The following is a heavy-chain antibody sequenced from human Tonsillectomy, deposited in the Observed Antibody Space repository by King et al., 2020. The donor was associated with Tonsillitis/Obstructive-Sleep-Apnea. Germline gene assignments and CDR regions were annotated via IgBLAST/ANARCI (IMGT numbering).Heavy chain of an antibody. Sequence: VQLVESGAEVKKPGESLKISCTGSGYTFTNYWIGWVRQMPGKGLEWMGIIYPGDSDTRYSPSFQGQVTISADKSISTAYLQWSSLKASDTAMYYCARLSRYCSGGTCPNVFDIWGRGTMVTVSS. CDR1: GYTFTNYW. CDR2: IYPGDSDT. V-gene: IGHV5-51*01. CDR3: ARLSRYCSGGTCPNVFDI. D-gene: IGHD2-15*01. J-gene: IGHJ3*02.